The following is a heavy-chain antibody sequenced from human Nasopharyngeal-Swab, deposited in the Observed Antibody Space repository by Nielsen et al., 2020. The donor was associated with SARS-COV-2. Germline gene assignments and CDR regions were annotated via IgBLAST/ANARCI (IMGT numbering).Heavy chain of an antibody. V-gene: IGHV3-30*18. CDR3: AKDGDGSGSYGDYYYYYMDV. J-gene: IGHJ6*03. Sequence: GGSLRLSCAASGFTFSSYDMHWVRQAPGKGLEWVAVISYDGSNKYYADSVKGRFTISRDNSKNTLYLQMNSLRAEDTAVYYCAKDGDGSGSYGDYYYYYMDVWGKGTTVTVSS. CDR1: GFTFSSYD. D-gene: IGHD3-10*01. CDR2: ISYDGSNK.